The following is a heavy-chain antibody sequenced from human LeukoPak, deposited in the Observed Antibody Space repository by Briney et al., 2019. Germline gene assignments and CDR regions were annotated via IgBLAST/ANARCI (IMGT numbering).Heavy chain of an antibody. CDR2: IYPGDSDT. J-gene: IGHJ3*02. D-gene: IGHD2-15*01. CDR3: ARQSKLGYCSGGSCPDAFDI. CDR1: GYSFTSYW. Sequence: GESLKISCKGSGYSFTSYWIGWVRQMPGKGLEWMGIIYPGDSDTRYSPSFQGQVTISADKSISTAYLQWSSLKASDTAMYYCARQSKLGYCSGGSCPDAFDIWGQGTMVTVSS. V-gene: IGHV5-51*01.